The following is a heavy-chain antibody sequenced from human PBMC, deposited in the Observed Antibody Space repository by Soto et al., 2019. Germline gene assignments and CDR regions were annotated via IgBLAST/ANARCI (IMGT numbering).Heavy chain of an antibody. CDR3: ASEIDATTATSLDY. Sequence: QEQLVQSGAEVKKPGSSVKVSCKASGGLFSSYPISWVRQVPGQGLEWMGGIIPVFQTAYYTQRFQGRVTITADESTNTAYMELSSLRSEDTAIYYCASEIDATTATSLDYWGQGTLVTVSS. V-gene: IGHV1-69*01. CDR1: GGLFSSYP. J-gene: IGHJ4*02. D-gene: IGHD4-17*01. CDR2: IIPVFQTA.